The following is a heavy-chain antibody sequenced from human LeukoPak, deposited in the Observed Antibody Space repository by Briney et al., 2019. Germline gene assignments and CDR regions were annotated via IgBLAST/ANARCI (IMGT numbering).Heavy chain of an antibody. CDR1: GGTFSSYA. D-gene: IGHD6-19*01. J-gene: IGHJ4*02. CDR2: IIPILGIA. Sequence: ASVKVSCKASGGTFSSYAISWVRQAPGQGLEWTGRIIPILGIANYAQKFQGRVTITADKSTSTAYMELSSLRSEDTAVYYCARTPLGSSVVRGFDYWGQGTLVTVSS. CDR3: ARTPLGSSVVRGFDY. V-gene: IGHV1-69*04.